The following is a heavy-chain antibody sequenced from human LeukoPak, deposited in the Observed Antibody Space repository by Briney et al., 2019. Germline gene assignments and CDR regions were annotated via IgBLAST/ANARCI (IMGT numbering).Heavy chain of an antibody. V-gene: IGHV1-2*02. CDR3: ARETRVLGYYFDY. D-gene: IGHD2-21*01. Sequence: ASVKVSCKASGYTFTGYYMHWVRQAPGQGLEWMGWINPNSGGTNYAQKFQGRVTVTRDTSISTAYMELSRLRSDDTAVYYCARETRVLGYYFDYWGQGTLVTVSS. CDR1: GYTFTGYY. J-gene: IGHJ4*02. CDR2: INPNSGGT.